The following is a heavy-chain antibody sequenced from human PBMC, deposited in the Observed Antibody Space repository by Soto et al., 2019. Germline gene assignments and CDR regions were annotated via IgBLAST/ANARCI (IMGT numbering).Heavy chain of an antibody. D-gene: IGHD3-10*01. CDR1: GFTFSSYG. V-gene: IGHV3-33*06. CDR3: AKVLLWFGDYYGMDV. CDR2: IWYDGSNK. Sequence: QVQLVESGGGVVQPGRSLRLSCAASGFTFSSYGMHWVRQAPGKGLEWVAVIWYDGSNKYYADSVKGRFTISRDNSKNTLYLQMTGLRAEDTAVYYCAKVLLWFGDYYGMDVWGQGTTVTVSS. J-gene: IGHJ6*02.